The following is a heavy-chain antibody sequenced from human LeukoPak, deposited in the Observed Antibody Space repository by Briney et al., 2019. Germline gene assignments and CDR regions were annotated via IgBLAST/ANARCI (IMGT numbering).Heavy chain of an antibody. CDR3: AGAVGWFDH. J-gene: IGHJ5*02. V-gene: IGHV1-58*01. CDR2: IVVGSGNT. Sequence: SVTVSCQASGFTFTNSAVQWVRQARGQRLEWIGWIVVGSGNTNYAQKFQERVTITRDMSTSTAYMELSSLRSEDTAVYYCAGAVGWFDHWGQGTLVTVSS. CDR1: GFTFTNSA.